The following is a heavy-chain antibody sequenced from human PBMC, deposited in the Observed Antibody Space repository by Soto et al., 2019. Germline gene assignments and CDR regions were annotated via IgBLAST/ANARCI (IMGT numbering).Heavy chain of an antibody. V-gene: IGHV4-34*01. CDR2: INHSGST. CDR3: ARPAIAAAVSAFDY. D-gene: IGHD6-13*01. Sequence: SETLSLTCAVYGGSFSGYYWSWIRQPPGKGLEWIGEINHSGSTNYNPSLKSRVTISVDTSKNQFSLKLSSVTAADTAVYYCARPAIAAAVSAFDYWGQGTLVTVSS. J-gene: IGHJ4*02. CDR1: GGSFSGYY.